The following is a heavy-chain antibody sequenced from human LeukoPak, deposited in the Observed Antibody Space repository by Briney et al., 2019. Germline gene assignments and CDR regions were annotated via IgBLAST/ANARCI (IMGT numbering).Heavy chain of an antibody. CDR3: ARDHGAHYYYYYYMDV. J-gene: IGHJ6*03. CDR1: GFTFSDYY. V-gene: IGHV3-11*04. D-gene: IGHD3-10*01. Sequence: GGSLRLSCAASGFTFSDYYMSWIRQAPGKGLELVSYISSSGSTIYYADSVKGRFTISRDNAKNSLYLQMNSLRAEDTAVYYCARDHGAHYYYYYYMDVWGKGTTVTVSS. CDR2: ISSSGSTI.